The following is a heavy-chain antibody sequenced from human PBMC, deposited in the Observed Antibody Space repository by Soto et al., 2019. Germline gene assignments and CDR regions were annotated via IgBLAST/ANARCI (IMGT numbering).Heavy chain of an antibody. CDR1: GFTFNSYD. CDR3: AREMSRSYLDC. CDR2: IWYDGSNK. J-gene: IGHJ4*02. V-gene: IGHV3-33*01. Sequence: GGSLRLSCAASGFTFNSYDMHWVRQAPGKGLEWVAVIWYDGSNKYYADSVKGRFTISRDKSKNTLYLQMNSLRAEDTAVYYCAREMSRSYLDCWGQGTLVTVSS.